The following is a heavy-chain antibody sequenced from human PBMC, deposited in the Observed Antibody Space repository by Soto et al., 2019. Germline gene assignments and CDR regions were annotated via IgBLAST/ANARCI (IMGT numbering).Heavy chain of an antibody. CDR3: AKVTIFGVVDY. Sequence: EVQLLESRGGLVQPGGSLRLSCTASGFTFSRDAMSWVRQAPGKGLEWVATINNSGASTNYADSVKGRFTISRDNSKNTLYVQMSSLRANDTAVYYCAKVTIFGVVDYWGQGTLVTVSS. CDR2: INNSGAST. CDR1: GFTFSRDA. D-gene: IGHD3-3*01. V-gene: IGHV3-23*01. J-gene: IGHJ4*02.